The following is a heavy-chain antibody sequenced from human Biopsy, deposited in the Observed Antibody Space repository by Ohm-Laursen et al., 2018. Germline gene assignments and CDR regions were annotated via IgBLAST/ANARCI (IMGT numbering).Heavy chain of an antibody. D-gene: IGHD1-14*01. Sequence: GSLRLSCTASGFSFDNYAMNWVRQAPGKGLEWVAHIDVSDYNTYYADSVRGRFTISRDNSKQMVHLEINSLTADDTAVYYCVKQWGGYNFDSWGQGTLVTVSS. CDR2: IDVSDYNT. V-gene: IGHV3-23*01. CDR3: VKQWGGYNFDS. CDR1: GFSFDNYA. J-gene: IGHJ5*01.